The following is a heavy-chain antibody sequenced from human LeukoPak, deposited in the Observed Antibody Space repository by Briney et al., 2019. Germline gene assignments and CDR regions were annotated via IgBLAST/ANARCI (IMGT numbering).Heavy chain of an antibody. CDR1: GGSISGYY. CDR2: IYYSGST. CDR3: ARRGPSRAFDI. Sequence: SETLSLTCTVSGGSISGYYWSWIRQPPGKGLEWIGYIYYSGSTNYNPSLKSRVTISVDTSKNQFSLKLSSVTAADTAVYYCARRGPSRAFDIWGQGTMVTVSS. V-gene: IGHV4-59*08. J-gene: IGHJ3*02.